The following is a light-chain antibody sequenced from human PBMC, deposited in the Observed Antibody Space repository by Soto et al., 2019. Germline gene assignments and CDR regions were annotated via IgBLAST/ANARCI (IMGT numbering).Light chain of an antibody. J-gene: IGLJ1*01. CDR2: DVS. V-gene: IGLV2-11*01. CDR1: SSDVGGYNY. Sequence: QSVLTQPRSVSGSPGQSVTISCTGTSSDVGGYNYVSWYQEQPGKAPKLMIYDVSKRPSGVPDRFSGSKSGNTASLTISGLQAEDEADYYCCSYAGSYSYVFGTGTKGTVL. CDR3: CSYAGSYSYV.